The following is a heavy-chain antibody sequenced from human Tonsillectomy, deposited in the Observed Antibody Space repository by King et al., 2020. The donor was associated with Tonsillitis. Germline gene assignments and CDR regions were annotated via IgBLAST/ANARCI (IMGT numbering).Heavy chain of an antibody. Sequence: QVQLQESGPGLVKPSETLSLTCTVSGGSISSYYWSWIRQPPGKGLEWIGYIYYSGGTNYNPSLKSRVTISVDTSKNQFSLKLSSVTAADTAVYYCARHFNLEWLYLDVWGQGTTVTVSS. D-gene: IGHD3-3*01. CDR1: GGSISSYY. CDR2: IYYSGGT. J-gene: IGHJ6*02. V-gene: IGHV4-59*08. CDR3: ARHFNLEWLYLDV.